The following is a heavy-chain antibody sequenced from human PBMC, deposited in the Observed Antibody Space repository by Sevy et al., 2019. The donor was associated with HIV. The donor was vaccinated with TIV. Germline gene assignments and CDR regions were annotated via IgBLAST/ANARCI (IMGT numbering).Heavy chain of an antibody. CDR3: AKEGGGYYYDSSGLFDY. Sequence: GGSLRLSCAASGFTFSSYAMSWVRQAPGKGLEWVSAISGSGYLTYYTDSVKGRFTISRDNSKNTLYLQMNSLRAEDTAVYYCAKEGGGYYYDSSGLFDYWGQGTVVTVSS. D-gene: IGHD3-22*01. J-gene: IGHJ4*02. V-gene: IGHV3-23*01. CDR2: ISGSGYLT. CDR1: GFTFSSYA.